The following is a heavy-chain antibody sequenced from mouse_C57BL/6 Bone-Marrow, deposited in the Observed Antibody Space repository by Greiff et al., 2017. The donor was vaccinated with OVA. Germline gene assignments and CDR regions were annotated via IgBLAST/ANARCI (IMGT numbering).Heavy chain of an antibody. D-gene: IGHD2-2*01. V-gene: IGHV5-9-1*02. CDR3: TRDRGYDEGYAMDY. CDR2: ISSGGDYI. Sequence: EVKVVESGEGLVKPGGSLKLSCAASGFTFSSYAMSWVRQTPEKRLEWVAYISSGGDYIYYADTVKGRFTISRDNARNTLYLQMSSLKSEDTAMYYCTRDRGYDEGYAMDYWGQGTSVTVSS. CDR1: GFTFSSYA. J-gene: IGHJ4*01.